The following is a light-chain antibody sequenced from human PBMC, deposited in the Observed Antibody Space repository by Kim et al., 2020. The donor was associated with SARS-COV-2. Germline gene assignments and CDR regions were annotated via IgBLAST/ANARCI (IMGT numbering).Light chain of an antibody. CDR3: QQLHNCPPIT. J-gene: IGKJ5*01. Sequence: EIVMTQSPATLSVSPGDRATLSCRASQSVSNDLAWYQQKPGQPPRLLMYRASTRATGVPARFSGSGSGTEFTLTISGLQSEDFAVYYCQQLHNCPPITFGQGTRLEIK. CDR1: QSVSND. V-gene: IGKV3-15*01. CDR2: RAS.